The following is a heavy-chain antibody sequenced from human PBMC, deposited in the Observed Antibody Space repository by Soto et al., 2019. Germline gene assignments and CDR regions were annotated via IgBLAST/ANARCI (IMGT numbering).Heavy chain of an antibody. Sequence: QVQLQESGPGLVKPSETLSLTCTVSGGSISSYYWSWIRQPPGKGLEWIGYIYYSGSTNYNPSLKSRVTISVDTSKNQFSLKLSSVTAADTAVYYCARENYYDSSGGLASWGQGTLVTVSS. J-gene: IGHJ5*01. CDR2: IYYSGST. D-gene: IGHD3-22*01. V-gene: IGHV4-59*01. CDR1: GGSISSYY. CDR3: ARENYYDSSGGLAS.